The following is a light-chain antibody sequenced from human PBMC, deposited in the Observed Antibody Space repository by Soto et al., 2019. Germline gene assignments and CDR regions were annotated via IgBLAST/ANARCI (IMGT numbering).Light chain of an antibody. CDR1: SDEVGAYDS. J-gene: IGLJ1*01. CDR3: CSSAPESTYV. CDR2: RGT. Sequence: QSALAQPASVSGCPGQSISISWAWGSDEVGAYDSVSWYQQHPHKAPQVIIYRGTQRPSGASNRFSASTSGNAASLTISGLQADDEADYFCCSSAPESTYVCGTGTKATVL. V-gene: IGLV2-23*01.